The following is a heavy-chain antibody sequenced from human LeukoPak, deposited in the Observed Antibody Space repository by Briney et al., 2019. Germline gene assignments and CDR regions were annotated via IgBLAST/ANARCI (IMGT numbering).Heavy chain of an antibody. Sequence: SQTLCLTSAVSVGSISSGGYSWSWFRHPPGKGLEGVGYIYLSGSTYYNPSLKSRVTISVARSKNKFPLKPSSVTAADTAVYYCARKGLGGDLFDYWGQGTLVTVSS. CDR1: VGSISSGGYS. CDR3: ARKGLGGDLFDY. CDR2: IYLSGST. J-gene: IGHJ4*02. D-gene: IGHD4-17*01. V-gene: IGHV4-30-2*01.